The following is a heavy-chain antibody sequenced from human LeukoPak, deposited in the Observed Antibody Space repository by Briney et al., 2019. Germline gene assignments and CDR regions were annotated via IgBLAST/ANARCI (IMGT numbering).Heavy chain of an antibody. V-gene: IGHV3-23*01. CDR3: ARTTRILGASLVDY. Sequence: GGSLRLSCAASGFYFDYYAMSWVRQPPGKGLEWVSTISGSAITTFYADAVKGRFTISRDNSQYTLFLQMNSLRADDTAVYHCARTTRILGASLVDYWGQGIQVTVSS. J-gene: IGHJ4*02. CDR2: ISGSAITT. CDR1: GFYFDYYA. D-gene: IGHD1-26*01.